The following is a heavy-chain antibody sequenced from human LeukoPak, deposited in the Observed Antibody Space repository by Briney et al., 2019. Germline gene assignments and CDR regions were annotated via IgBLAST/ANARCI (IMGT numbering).Heavy chain of an antibody. CDR3: AELGITMIGGV. CDR2: ISSSGSTI. J-gene: IGHJ6*04. Sequence: GGSLRLSCAASGFTFSSYSMNWVRQAPGKGLEWVSYISSSGSTIYYADSVKGRFTISRDNAKNSLYLQMNSLRAEDTAVYYCAELGITMIGGVWGKGTTVTTSS. CDR1: GFTFSSYS. D-gene: IGHD3-10*02. V-gene: IGHV3-48*04.